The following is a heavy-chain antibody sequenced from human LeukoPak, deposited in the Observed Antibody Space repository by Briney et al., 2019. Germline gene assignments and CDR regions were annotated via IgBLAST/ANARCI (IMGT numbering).Heavy chain of an antibody. D-gene: IGHD3-10*01. CDR3: ASRFMVRGTSWFDP. CDR1: GGSISSGDYY. J-gene: IGHJ5*02. Sequence: SQTLSLTCTVSGGSISSGDYYWSWIRQPPGKGLEWIGYIYYSGNTYYNPSLKSRVTISVDTSKNQFSLKLSSVTAADTAVYYCASRFMVRGTSWFDPWGQGTLVTVSS. V-gene: IGHV4-30-4*01. CDR2: IYYSGNT.